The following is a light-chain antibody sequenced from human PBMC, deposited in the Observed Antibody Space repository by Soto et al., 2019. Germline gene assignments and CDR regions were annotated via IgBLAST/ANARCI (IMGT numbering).Light chain of an antibody. J-gene: IGLJ1*01. CDR1: SGEVGRYNH. Sequence: QSALTQPASVSGSPGQSITISCAGTSGEVGRYNHVAWYQQHPGKAPKLMIYEVTKRPSGVSNRFSGSKSDNTASLNISGLQAEDEADYYCISYTGSSTSYVFGTGTKLTVL. V-gene: IGLV2-14*01. CDR2: EVT. CDR3: ISYTGSSTSYV.